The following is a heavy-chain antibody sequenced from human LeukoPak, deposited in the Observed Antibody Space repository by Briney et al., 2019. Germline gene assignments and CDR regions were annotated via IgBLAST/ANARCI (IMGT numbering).Heavy chain of an antibody. CDR1: GFTFSSFD. CDR2: IGTASDT. J-gene: IGHJ6*03. V-gene: IGHV3-13*01. Sequence: GGSLRLSCAASGFTFSSFDMHWVRQPTGQGLEWVSTIGTASDTYYPGSVEGRFTLSRDNAKNSLYLLMNSLTAGDTAVYYCARGPPRGKYYYMDVWGKGTTVTVSS. D-gene: IGHD1-1*01. CDR3: ARGPPRGKYYYMDV.